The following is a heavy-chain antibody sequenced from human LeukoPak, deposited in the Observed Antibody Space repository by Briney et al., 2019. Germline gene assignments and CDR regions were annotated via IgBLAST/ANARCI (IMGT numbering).Heavy chain of an antibody. CDR2: ISWNSGSI. D-gene: IGHD7-27*01. J-gene: IGHJ4*02. CDR1: GFTFDDYA. Sequence: GRSLRLSCAASGFTFDDYAMHWVRQAPGRGLEWVSGISWNSGSIGYADSVKGRFTISRDNSKNTLYLQMNSLRAEDTAVYYCAKDLNWGGRWGQGTLVTVSS. CDR3: AKDLNWGGR. V-gene: IGHV3-9*01.